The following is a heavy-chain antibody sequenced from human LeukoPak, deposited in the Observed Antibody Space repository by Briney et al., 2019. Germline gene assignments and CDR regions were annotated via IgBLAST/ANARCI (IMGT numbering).Heavy chain of an antibody. CDR3: ARDSAVLLWFGESMYYFDY. CDR1: GYTFTSYD. D-gene: IGHD3-10*01. Sequence: GASVKVSCKASGYTFTSYDINWVRQATGQGLEWMGWMNPNSGNTGYAQKFQGRVTITRDTSATTAYMELSSLRSEDTAVYYCARDSAVLLWFGESMYYFDYWGQGTLVTVSS. J-gene: IGHJ4*02. V-gene: IGHV1-8*01. CDR2: MNPNSGNT.